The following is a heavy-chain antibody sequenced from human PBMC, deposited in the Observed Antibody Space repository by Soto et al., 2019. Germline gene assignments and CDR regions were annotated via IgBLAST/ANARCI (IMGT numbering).Heavy chain of an antibody. V-gene: IGHV3-21*01. Sequence: EVQLVKSGRGLIKPGGSLRLSCAASGFTFSSYSMNWVRQAPGKGLEWVSSISSSGSYIYYADSMKGRFTISRDNAKNSLYLQMNSLRAEDTAVYYCARGAIGDDYISDYWGQGTLVTVSS. D-gene: IGHD4-4*01. CDR2: ISSSGSYI. CDR3: ARGAIGDDYISDY. CDR1: GFTFSSYS. J-gene: IGHJ4*02.